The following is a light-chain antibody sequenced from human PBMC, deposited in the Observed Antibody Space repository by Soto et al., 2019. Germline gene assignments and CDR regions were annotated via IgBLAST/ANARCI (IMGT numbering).Light chain of an antibody. J-gene: IGLJ1*01. Sequence: QSALTQRASVSGSPGQSITISCTGTRSDVGSYNLVSWYQQHPGKAPKLMIYEGSKRPSGVSNRFSGSKSGNTASLTISGLQAEDEADYYCCSYPGRSTFPNHVSATRTKVTV. CDR2: EGS. CDR3: CSYPGRSTFPNHV. CDR1: RSDVGSYNL. V-gene: IGLV2-23*03.